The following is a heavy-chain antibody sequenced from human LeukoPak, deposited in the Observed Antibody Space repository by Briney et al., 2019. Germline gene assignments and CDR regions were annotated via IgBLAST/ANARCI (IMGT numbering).Heavy chain of an antibody. V-gene: IGHV3-9*02. CDR2: IYWSSSET. J-gene: IGHJ6*02. CDR1: GFNSEDHA. Sequence: PGRSLRLSCVVSGFNSEDHAMHWVRQAPGKGLEWVSGIYWSSSETGYADSVKGRFTVSRGSAKNSLYLQMNSLRPEDTALYYCVKDMNPGGADVWGQGTTVTVSS. CDR3: VKDMNPGGADV. D-gene: IGHD3-10*01.